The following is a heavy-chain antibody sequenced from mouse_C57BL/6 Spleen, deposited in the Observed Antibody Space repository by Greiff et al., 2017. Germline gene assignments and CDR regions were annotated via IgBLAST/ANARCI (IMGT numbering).Heavy chain of an antibody. CDR2: INPGSGGT. J-gene: IGHJ4*01. D-gene: IGHD4-1*01. Sequence: QVQLQQSGAELVRPGTSVKVSCKASGYAFTNYLIEWVKQRPGQGLEWIGVINPGSGGTNYNEKFKGKATLTADKSSSTAYMQLSSLTSEDSAVYFGARDRTGRDYAMDYWGQGTSVTVSS. V-gene: IGHV1-54*01. CDR3: ARDRTGRDYAMDY. CDR1: GYAFTNYL.